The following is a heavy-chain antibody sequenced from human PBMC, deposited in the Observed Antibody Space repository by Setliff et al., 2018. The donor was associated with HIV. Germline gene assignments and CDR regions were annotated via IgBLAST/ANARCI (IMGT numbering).Heavy chain of an antibody. CDR3: ARDLWYYYDSSGYLGFDI. Sequence: SETLSLTCSVSGASLGSGTYFWNWVRQSPGKGLEWIGYMSDIGSTYYNPSLKSRVTISADTSKNQFSLKLSSVTAADTAVYYCARDLWYYYDSSGYLGFDIWGQGTMVTVSS. V-gene: IGHV4-30-4*08. CDR1: GASLGSGTYF. J-gene: IGHJ3*02. D-gene: IGHD3-22*01. CDR2: MSDIGST.